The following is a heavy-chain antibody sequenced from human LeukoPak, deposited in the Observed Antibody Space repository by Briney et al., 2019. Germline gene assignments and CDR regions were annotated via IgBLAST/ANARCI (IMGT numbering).Heavy chain of an antibody. Sequence: GGSLRLSCVASGFIFSSYWMSWVRQTPGKGLEWVGNIKGDGSEKYYVDSVKGRFTISRDNAKNSLYLQMNSLRAEDTAVYYCARVYAGYGPITNYYYYYMDVWGKGTTVTISS. CDR3: ARVYAGYGPITNYYYYYMDV. D-gene: IGHD5-12*01. V-gene: IGHV3-7*01. CDR1: GFIFSSYW. J-gene: IGHJ6*03. CDR2: IKGDGSEK.